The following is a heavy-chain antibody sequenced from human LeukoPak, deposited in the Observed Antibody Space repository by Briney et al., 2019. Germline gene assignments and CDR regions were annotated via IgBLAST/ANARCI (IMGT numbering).Heavy chain of an antibody. Sequence: ASVKVSCKASGYSFTSYGISWVRQAPGQGLEWMGWISAYNGNTNYAQKFQGRVTMTRDTSTSTVYMELSSLRSEDTAVYYCARGYCSSTSCFDYYYYMDVWGKGTTVTVSS. CDR3: ARGYCSSTSCFDYYYYMDV. CDR1: GYSFTSYG. J-gene: IGHJ6*03. D-gene: IGHD2-2*01. V-gene: IGHV1-18*01. CDR2: ISAYNGNT.